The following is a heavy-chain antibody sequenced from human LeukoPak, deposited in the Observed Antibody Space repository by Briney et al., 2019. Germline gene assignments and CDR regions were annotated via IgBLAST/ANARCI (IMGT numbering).Heavy chain of an antibody. CDR1: GGSISSSSYY. J-gene: IGHJ5*02. V-gene: IGHV4-39*07. CDR3: ARDSSGYYLSWFDP. D-gene: IGHD3-22*01. Sequence: SETLSLTCTVSGGSISSSSYYWGWIRQPPGKGLEWIGSIYYSGSTYYNPSLKSRVTMSVDTSKNQFSLKLTSVTAADTAVYYCARDSSGYYLSWFDPWGQGTLVTVSS. CDR2: IYYSGST.